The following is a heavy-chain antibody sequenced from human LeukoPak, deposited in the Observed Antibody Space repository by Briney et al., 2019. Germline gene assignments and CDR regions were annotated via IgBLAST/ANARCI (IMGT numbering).Heavy chain of an antibody. D-gene: IGHD1-20*01. V-gene: IGHV3-21*06. J-gene: IGHJ4*02. CDR2: ISSSSDYI. CDR3: TTAMASNWNRVFDY. Sequence: PGGSLRLSCAASGFTFNSYAMNWVRQAPGKGLEWVSFISSSSDYIYYADSVKGRFIISRDNAKNSLYLQMNSLRVEETAVYYCTTAMASNWNRVFDYWGQGTLVTVSS. CDR1: GFTFNSYA.